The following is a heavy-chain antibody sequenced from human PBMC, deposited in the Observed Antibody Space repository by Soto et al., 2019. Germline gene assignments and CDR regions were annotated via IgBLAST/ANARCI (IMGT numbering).Heavy chain of an antibody. V-gene: IGHV3-15*07. CDR2: IKSKTDGGTT. J-gene: IGHJ4*02. Sequence: GGSLRLSCAASGFTFSNAWMNWVRQAPGKGLEWVGRIKSKTDGGTTDYAAPVKGRFTISRDDSKNSLFLQMNSLRVEDTAVYYCAGDLKNNDDSLRGFEYWGQGTQVTVSS. D-gene: IGHD3-16*01. CDR1: GFTFSNAW. CDR3: AGDLKNNDDSLRGFEY.